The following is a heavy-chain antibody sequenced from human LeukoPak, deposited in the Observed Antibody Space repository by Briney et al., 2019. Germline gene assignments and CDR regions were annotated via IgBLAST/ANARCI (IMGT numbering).Heavy chain of an antibody. CDR3: GLTVTSSYGMDV. J-gene: IGHJ6*02. V-gene: IGHV1-2*02. Sequence: ASVKVSCKPSGYSFTAYWIHWVRQAPGQGLEWLGWINPNSGGTNYVQKFQGRVTMTRDTSISTAYLELSRLRSDDTAVYYCGLTVTSSYGMDVWGQGTTVTVSS. CDR1: GYSFTAYW. CDR2: INPNSGGT. D-gene: IGHD4-17*01.